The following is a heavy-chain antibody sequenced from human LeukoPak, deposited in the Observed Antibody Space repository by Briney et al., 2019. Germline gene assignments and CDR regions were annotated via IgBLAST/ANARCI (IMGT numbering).Heavy chain of an antibody. D-gene: IGHD6-19*01. CDR2: ISGSGGST. V-gene: IGHV3-23*01. CDR3: AKDGGRAVAASYFDY. J-gene: IGHJ4*02. Sequence: PGGSLRLSCAASGFTFSSYAMSWVRQAPGKGLEWVSAISGSGGSTYYADSVKGRFIISRDNSKNTLYLQMNSLRAEDTAVYYCAKDGGRAVAASYFDYWGQGTLVTVSS. CDR1: GFTFSSYA.